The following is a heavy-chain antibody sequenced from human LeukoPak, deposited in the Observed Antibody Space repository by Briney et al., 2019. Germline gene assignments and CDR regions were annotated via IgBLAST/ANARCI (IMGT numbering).Heavy chain of an antibody. CDR1: GFTFSSYS. CDR3: ARDEEEGCSSTSCPYGMDV. V-gene: IGHV3-21*01. D-gene: IGHD2-2*01. Sequence: GGSLRLSCAASGFTFSSYSMNWVRQAPGKGLEWVSSISSSSSYIYYEDSVKGRFTISRDNAKNSLYLQMNSLRAEDTAVYYCARDEEEGCSSTSCPYGMDVWGQGTTVTVSS. CDR2: ISSSSSYI. J-gene: IGHJ6*02.